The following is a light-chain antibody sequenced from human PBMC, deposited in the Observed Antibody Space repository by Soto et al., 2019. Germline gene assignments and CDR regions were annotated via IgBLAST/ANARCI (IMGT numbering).Light chain of an antibody. J-gene: IGKJ4*01. CDR1: QSISSW. CDR2: DAS. Sequence: DIQMTQSPSTLSASVGDRVTITCRASQSISSWLAWYQQKPGKAPKLLLYDASSLQSGVPSRFSGSGSETEFTLSISSLQPEDFATYFCQQIYSAPLTFGGGTKVDSK. V-gene: IGKV1-5*01. CDR3: QQIYSAPLT.